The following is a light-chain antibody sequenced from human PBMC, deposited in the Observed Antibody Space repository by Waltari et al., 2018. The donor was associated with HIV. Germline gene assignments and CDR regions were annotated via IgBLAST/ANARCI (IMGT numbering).Light chain of an antibody. Sequence: DIQMTQSPASLSASIGDRVTITCRASQSINRYLNWYQQKPGKAPKLMIYGASALQTGVPSRCSGSGSGTDFTLTISNLQPGDFATYYCQQGYDTPYIFGQGTTLEI. J-gene: IGKJ2*01. V-gene: IGKV1-39*01. CDR3: QQGYDTPYI. CDR1: QSINRY. CDR2: GAS.